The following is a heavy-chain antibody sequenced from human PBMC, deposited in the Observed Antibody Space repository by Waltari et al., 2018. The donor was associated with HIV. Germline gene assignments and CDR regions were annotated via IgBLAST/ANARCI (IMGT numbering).Heavy chain of an antibody. Sequence: QVQLVQSGAEVRKPAASVQVSGKATVYIFTNYDINWLRQAPGQGLEWMGWINPNSGNTGYAQKFQGRVTMTRDTSRSTAYMELTSLTSEDTAVYHCSRGRGYSYGYSDLWGQGTLVTVSS. CDR1: VYIFTNYD. CDR2: INPNSGNT. J-gene: IGHJ4*02. V-gene: IGHV1-8*02. D-gene: IGHD5-18*01. CDR3: SRGRGYSYGYSDL.